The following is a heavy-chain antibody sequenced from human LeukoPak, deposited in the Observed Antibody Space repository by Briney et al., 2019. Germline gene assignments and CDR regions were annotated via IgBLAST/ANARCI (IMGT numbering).Heavy chain of an antibody. J-gene: IGHJ5*02. CDR3: ARRSGYGSSWYGHWFDP. CDR1: GGSISSYY. Sequence: PSETLSLTCTVSGGSISSYYWSWIRQPPGKGLEWIGYIYYSGSTNYNPSLKSRVTISVDTSKNQFSLKLSSVTAADTAVYYCARRSGYGSSWYGHWFDPWGQGTLVTVSS. V-gene: IGHV4-59*08. CDR2: IYYSGST. D-gene: IGHD6-13*01.